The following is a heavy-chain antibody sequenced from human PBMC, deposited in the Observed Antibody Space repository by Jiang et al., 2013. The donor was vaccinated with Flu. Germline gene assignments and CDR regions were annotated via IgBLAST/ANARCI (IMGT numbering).Heavy chain of an antibody. CDR1: GGSISSSSYY. CDR3: ARHYYDSSGYYYGDGCFDY. D-gene: IGHD3-22*01. V-gene: IGHV4-39*01. Sequence: GPGLVKPSETLSLTCTVSGGSISSSSYYWGWIRQPPGKGLEWIGSIYYSGSTYYNPSLKSRVTISVDTSKNQFSLKLSSVTAADTAVYYCARHYYDSSGYYYGDGCFDYWGQGTLVTVSS. J-gene: IGHJ4*02. CDR2: IYYSGST.